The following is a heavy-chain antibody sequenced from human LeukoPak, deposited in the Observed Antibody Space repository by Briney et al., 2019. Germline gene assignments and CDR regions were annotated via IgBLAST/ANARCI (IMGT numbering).Heavy chain of an antibody. CDR3: ARAYGDHYYYYYGMDV. V-gene: IGHV1-69*13. D-gene: IGHD4-17*01. CDR2: IIPIFGTA. CDR1: GGTFSSYA. J-gene: IGHJ6*02. Sequence: SVKVSCKASGGTFSSYAISWVRQAPGQGLEWMGGIIPIFGTANYAQKFQGRVTITADESTSSAYMELSSLRSEDTAVYYCARAYGDHYYYYYGMDVWGQGTTVTVSS.